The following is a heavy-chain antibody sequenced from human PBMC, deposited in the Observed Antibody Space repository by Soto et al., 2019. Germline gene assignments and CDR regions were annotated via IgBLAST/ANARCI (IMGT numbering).Heavy chain of an antibody. CDR1: GGSVRSGSYY. Sequence: QLQLQESGPGLLQPSETLSLTCSVSGGSVRSGSYYWTWIRQPPGKGLEWIGYIYQSGTTKYNASLKSRVTISIDTSKNQFFLKLNSVTAADTAVYYCARDSSGRHDYWGQGTLVTVSS. V-gene: IGHV4-61*01. D-gene: IGHD3-22*01. CDR3: ARDSSGRHDY. CDR2: IYQSGTT. J-gene: IGHJ4*02.